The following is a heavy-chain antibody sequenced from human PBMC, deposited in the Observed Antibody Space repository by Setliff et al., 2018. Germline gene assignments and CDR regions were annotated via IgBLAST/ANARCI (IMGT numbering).Heavy chain of an antibody. V-gene: IGHV4-61*09. CDR1: GDSISSRPFY. D-gene: IGHD3-10*01. CDR3: ARESATIGEFPLYYFDK. J-gene: IGHJ4*03. CDR2: IYTSWST. Sequence: PSETLSLTCTVSGDSISSRPFYWGWFRQPAGKELEWIGQIYTSWSTIYNPSLKSRVTILLDTSKNQFSLTLTSVTAADTAVYCCARESATIGEFPLYYFDKWGHGIPVTVSS.